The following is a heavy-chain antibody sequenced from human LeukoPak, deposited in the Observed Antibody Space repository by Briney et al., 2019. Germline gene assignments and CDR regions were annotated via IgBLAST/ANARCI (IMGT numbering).Heavy chain of an antibody. J-gene: IGHJ5*02. CDR3: ARWYYYETSCLYYGSFDN. V-gene: IGHV3-23*01. CDR2: IIGSGSST. Sequence: PGGSLTLSCTASGFIFSTYSMSWLRQAPGKGLQWVAVIIGSGSSTYYADSVKGRFTISRDNARNTLYLQMNSLRAEDTAVYYCARWYYYETSCLYYGSFDNWGQGTLVTVSS. CDR1: GFIFSTYS. D-gene: IGHD3-22*01.